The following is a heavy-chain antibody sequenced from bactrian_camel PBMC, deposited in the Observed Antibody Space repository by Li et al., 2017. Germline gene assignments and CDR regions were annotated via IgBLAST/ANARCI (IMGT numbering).Heavy chain of an antibody. J-gene: IGHJ4*01. CDR1: GWASSSYC. CDR2: IYSGGGHT. Sequence: HVQLVESGGGSVQTGVSLTLTCATSGWASSSYCLGWFRQPIDKDYEGVAAIYSGGGHTFHTDSVKGRFTISLDNAKNTLFLEMTSLQPEDTAVYSCAKGAFSIADGVGHRVRGQGTQVTVS. D-gene: IGHD4*01. V-gene: IGHV3S1*01.